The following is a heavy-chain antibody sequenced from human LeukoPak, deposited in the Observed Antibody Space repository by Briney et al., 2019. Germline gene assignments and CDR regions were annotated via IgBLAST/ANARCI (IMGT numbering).Heavy chain of an antibody. CDR3: ARGRPRNRYYYYMDV. J-gene: IGHJ6*03. D-gene: IGHD1-14*01. CDR2: ISYSGST. Sequence: SETLSLTCTVSGDSISSDYWSWIRQPPGKGLEWIGYISYSGSTNYNPSLKSRVTISVDTSKNQFSLKLSSVTAADTAVYYCARGRPRNRYYYYMDVWGKGTTVTVSS. V-gene: IGHV4-59*12. CDR1: GDSISSDY.